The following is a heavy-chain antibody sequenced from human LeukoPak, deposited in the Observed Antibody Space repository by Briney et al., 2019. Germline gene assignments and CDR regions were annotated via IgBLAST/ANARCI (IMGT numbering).Heavy chain of an antibody. D-gene: IGHD3-22*01. CDR2: INHSGST. CDR3: ARGDGDYYDSSGYLFDY. CDR1: GESSSGYY. Sequence: SESLSLTCAVYGESSSGYYWSWIRQPPGKGLEWIGEINHSGSTNYNPSLKSRVTISVDTSKNQFSLKLSSVTAADTAVYYCARGDGDYYDSSGYLFDYWGQGTLVTVSS. J-gene: IGHJ4*02. V-gene: IGHV4-34*01.